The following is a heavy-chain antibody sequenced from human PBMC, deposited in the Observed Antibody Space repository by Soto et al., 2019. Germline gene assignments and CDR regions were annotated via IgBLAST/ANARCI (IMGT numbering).Heavy chain of an antibody. CDR3: ARAKPTYYDFWSGYYYYYGMDV. D-gene: IGHD3-3*01. V-gene: IGHV1-18*04. J-gene: IGHJ6*01. Sequence: GASVKVSCKASGYTFTSYGISWVRQAPGQGLEWMGWISAYNGNTNYAQKLQGRVTMTTDTSTSTAYMELRSLRSDDTAVYYCARAKPTYYDFWSGYYYYYGMDVWG. CDR1: GYTFTSYG. CDR2: ISAYNGNT.